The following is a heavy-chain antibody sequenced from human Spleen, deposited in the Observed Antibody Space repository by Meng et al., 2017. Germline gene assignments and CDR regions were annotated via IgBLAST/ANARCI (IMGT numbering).Heavy chain of an antibody. Sequence: QLQLQESGAGLVKPSETLSLTCTVSGGSISSRSYYWGWIRQPPGKGLEWIGSIYDSGSAYYNPSLKSRVTISVDTSKNQFSLKLSSVTGADTAVYYCARVAMTDTAMIPWGQGTLVTVSS. CDR1: GGSISSRSYY. CDR2: IYDSGSA. V-gene: IGHV4-39*07. D-gene: IGHD5-18*01. CDR3: ARVAMTDTAMIP. J-gene: IGHJ5*02.